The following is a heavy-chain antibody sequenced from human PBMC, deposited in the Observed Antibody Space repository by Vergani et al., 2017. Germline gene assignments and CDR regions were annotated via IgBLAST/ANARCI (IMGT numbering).Heavy chain of an antibody. V-gene: IGHV3-30*02. Sequence: QVQLVESGGGVVQPGGSLRLSCAASGFTSKSYGMHWVRQAPGKGLEWVASIRSDESRRYYGDSMEGPFTISRDNSKNTLYLQMKSLRPEDTAVYYCAKEGGGYCSGGTCYPEYWGQGTLVIVSS. CDR1: GFTSKSYG. J-gene: IGHJ4*02. D-gene: IGHD2-15*01. CDR3: AKEGGGYCSGGTCYPEY. CDR2: IRSDESRR.